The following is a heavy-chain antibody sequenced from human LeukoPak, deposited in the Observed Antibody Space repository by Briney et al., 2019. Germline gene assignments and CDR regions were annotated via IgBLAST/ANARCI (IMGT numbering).Heavy chain of an antibody. D-gene: IGHD2-8*01. V-gene: IGHV3-9*01. Sequence: GGSLRLSCAASGFTFSAYAMTWVRQAPGKGLEWVSGISWNSGSIGYADSVKGRFTISRDNAKNSLYLQMNSLRAEDTALYYCAKEGYCTNGVCYGLDYWGQGTLVTVSS. J-gene: IGHJ4*02. CDR2: ISWNSGSI. CDR3: AKEGYCTNGVCYGLDY. CDR1: GFTFSAYA.